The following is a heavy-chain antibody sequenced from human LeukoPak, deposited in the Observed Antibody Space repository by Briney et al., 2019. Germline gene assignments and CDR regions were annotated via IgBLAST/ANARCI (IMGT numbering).Heavy chain of an antibody. CDR1: GYTFTSYG. Sequence: ASVKVSCTASGYTFTSYGISWVRQAPGQGLEWMGWISAYNGNTNYAQKLQGRVTMTTDTSTSTAYMELRSLRSDDTAVYYCARDRASRPDRYSGYDYLAYYYGMDVWGKGTTVTVSS. CDR3: ARDRASRPDRYSGYDYLAYYYGMDV. D-gene: IGHD5-12*01. CDR2: ISAYNGNT. V-gene: IGHV1-18*04. J-gene: IGHJ6*04.